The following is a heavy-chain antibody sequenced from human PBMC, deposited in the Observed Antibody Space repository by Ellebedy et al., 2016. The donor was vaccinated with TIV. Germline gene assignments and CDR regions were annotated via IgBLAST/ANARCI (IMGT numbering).Heavy chain of an antibody. J-gene: IGHJ3*02. Sequence: GGSLRLSCAASGFTFSPYSMNWVRQAPGKGLEWLSYISGSSITKQYVDSVEGRFIISRDNAKNTLYLQMNSLTVEDTVVYYCARDMAWGNERLNDAFDIWGQGTKVTVSS. CDR2: ISGSSITK. CDR1: GFTFSPYS. D-gene: IGHD7-27*01. CDR3: ARDMAWGNERLNDAFDI. V-gene: IGHV3-48*04.